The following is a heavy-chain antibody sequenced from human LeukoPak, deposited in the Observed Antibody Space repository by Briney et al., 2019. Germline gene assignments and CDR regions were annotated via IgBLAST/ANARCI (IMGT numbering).Heavy chain of an antibody. D-gene: IGHD3-16*01. V-gene: IGHV3-21*01. CDR2: ISSSSSYI. J-gene: IGHJ6*03. Sequence: GGSLRLSCAASGFTFSSYGMHWVRQAPGKGLEWVSSISSSSSYIYYADSVKGRFTISRDNAKNSLYLQMNSLRAEDTAVYYCARDFRANYDYYYYMDVWGKGTTVTVSS. CDR1: GFTFSSYG. CDR3: ARDFRANYDYYYYMDV.